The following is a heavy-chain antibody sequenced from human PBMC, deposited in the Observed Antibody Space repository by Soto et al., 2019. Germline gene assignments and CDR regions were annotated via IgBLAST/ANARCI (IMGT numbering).Heavy chain of an antibody. CDR1: GDSVSSNSW. CDR3: ARAPRGYGMDV. J-gene: IGHJ6*02. Sequence: QVQLQESGPRLVKPSGTLSLTCTVSGDSVSSNSWWSWVRPPPGKGLEWIGEIHHSGSTNYNSSLTSRVSIPIDKSKHQFSLNLYSVTAADAAVFYCARAPRGYGMDVWGQGTTVSVSS. V-gene: IGHV4-4*02. CDR2: IHHSGST.